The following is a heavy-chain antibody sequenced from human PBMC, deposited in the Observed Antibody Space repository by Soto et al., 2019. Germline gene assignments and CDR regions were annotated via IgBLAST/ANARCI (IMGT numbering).Heavy chain of an antibody. V-gene: IGHV3-49*03. CDR1: GFTFGDVG. D-gene: IGHD3-16*01. CDR3: CRAGGDV. Sequence: EVQLVESGGDLVQPGRSLGLSCTASGFTFGDVGMSWFRQAPGKGLEWVGFIRNTDYGETTEFAASGKGRFAISRDDSKSSTYLQMNSLRTEDTAVYYCCRAGGDVWGQGTVVTVSS. CDR2: IRNTDYGETT. J-gene: IGHJ4*02.